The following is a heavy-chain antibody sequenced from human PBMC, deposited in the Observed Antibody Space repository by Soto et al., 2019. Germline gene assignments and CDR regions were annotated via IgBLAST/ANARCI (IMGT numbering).Heavy chain of an antibody. V-gene: IGHV1-18*01. CDR1: GYTFSNYG. CDR3: ARDLYYYGSGTYSGGY. CDR2: ISAYNGNT. D-gene: IGHD3-10*01. Sequence: ASVKLSCKASGYTFSNYGFTWVRQAPRQGLEWMGWISAYNGNTNYAQNLQGRVTMTTDTSTSTAYMELRSLRSDDTAVYYCARDLYYYGSGTYSGGYWGQGTLVTVSS. J-gene: IGHJ4*02.